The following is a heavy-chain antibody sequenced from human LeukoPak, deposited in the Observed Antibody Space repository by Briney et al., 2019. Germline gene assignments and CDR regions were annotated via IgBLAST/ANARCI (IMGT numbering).Heavy chain of an antibody. CDR2: IRSSGSYT. Sequence: GGSLRLSCAASAFSLSPYEMNWFRQAPGKGLEWVSYIRSSGSYTSYADAVKGRFTVSRDNAKNSLYLQINRLRAEDTAVYYCATGNSGLTEKYWGQGTLVTVSS. CDR3: ATGNSGLTEKY. J-gene: IGHJ4*02. V-gene: IGHV3-48*03. D-gene: IGHD7-27*01. CDR1: AFSLSPYE.